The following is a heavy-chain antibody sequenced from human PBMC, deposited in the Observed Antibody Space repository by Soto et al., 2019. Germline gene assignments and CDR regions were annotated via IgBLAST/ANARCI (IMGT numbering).Heavy chain of an antibody. CDR1: GGSFSGYY. V-gene: IGHV4-34*01. CDR2: INHSGST. D-gene: IGHD3-3*01. CDR3: ARGQFFGVVTITY. Sequence: SETLSLTCGVYGGSFSGYYWSWIRQPPGKGLEWIGEINHSGSTNYNPSLKSRVTISVDTSKNQFSLKLSSVTAADTAVYYCARGQFFGVVTITYWGQGTLVTVPS. J-gene: IGHJ4*02.